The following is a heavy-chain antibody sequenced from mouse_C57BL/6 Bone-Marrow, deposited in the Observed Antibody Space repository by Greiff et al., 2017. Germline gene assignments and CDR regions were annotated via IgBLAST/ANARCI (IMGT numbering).Heavy chain of an antibody. CDR3: ARADYITTVVGGDY. Sequence: QVQLQQPGAELVKPGASVKLSCKASGYTFTSYWMHWVKQRPGQGLEWIGMIHPNSGSTNYNEKFKSKATLTVDKSSSTAYMQLSSLTSEDSAVYYCARADYITTVVGGDYWGQGTTRTVSS. J-gene: IGHJ2*01. V-gene: IGHV1-64*01. CDR2: IHPNSGST. D-gene: IGHD1-1*01. CDR1: GYTFTSYW.